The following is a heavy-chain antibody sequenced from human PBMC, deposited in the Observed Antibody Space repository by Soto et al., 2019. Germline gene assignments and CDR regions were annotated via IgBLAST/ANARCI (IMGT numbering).Heavy chain of an antibody. CDR3: AKATLSVVHSSAFDS. CDR2: ISGSGGAT. CDR1: GFTFSSYA. V-gene: IGHV3-23*01. D-gene: IGHD2-21*01. Sequence: GGSLRLSCEASGFTFSSYAMNWVRQAPGKGLEWISVISGSGGATYFADSVKGRFVISRDNSKNTLYLQMNSLRAEDTAIYYCAKATLSVVHSSAFDSWGEGSLV. J-gene: IGHJ5*02.